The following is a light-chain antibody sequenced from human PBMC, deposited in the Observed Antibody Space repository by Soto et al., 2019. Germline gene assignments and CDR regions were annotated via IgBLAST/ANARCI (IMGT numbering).Light chain of an antibody. V-gene: IGLV2-14*03. CDR1: SSDVGGYDH. CDR2: DVT. J-gene: IGLJ3*02. CDR3: SSYTKKDTLL. Sequence: QSVLTQPASVSGSPGQSITISCTGTSSDVGGYDHVSWYQQHPGKAPKLIIYDVTVRPSGISRRFSGSKSDNTASLAVSGLQPEDEADDYCSSYTKKDTLLFGGGTKLTVL.